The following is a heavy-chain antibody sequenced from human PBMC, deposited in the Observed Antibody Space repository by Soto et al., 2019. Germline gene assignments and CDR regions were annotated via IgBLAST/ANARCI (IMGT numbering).Heavy chain of an antibody. CDR3: ARVLRGVVNWFDP. V-gene: IGHV1-18*01. CDR1: GDTFTNFG. D-gene: IGHD3-10*01. J-gene: IGHJ5*02. CDR2: IATYNSNK. Sequence: GASVKVSCKTSGDTFTNFGLSWVRQAPGQGLEWMGWIATYNSNKNYAQKFPGRLTLTTDTSTSTGYMELKSLEYDDTAVYYCARVLRGVVNWFDPWGQGTLVTAPQ.